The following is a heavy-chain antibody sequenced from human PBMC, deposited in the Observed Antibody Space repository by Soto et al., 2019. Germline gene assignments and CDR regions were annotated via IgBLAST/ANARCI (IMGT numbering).Heavy chain of an antibody. V-gene: IGHV4-39*01. CDR2: IYYSGST. CDR1: GGSISSSSYY. J-gene: IGHJ5*02. D-gene: IGHD4-17*01. CDR3: ARVPPSSYGDYVEGWFDP. Sequence: QLQLQESGPGLVKPSETLSLTCTVSGGSISSSSYYWGWIRQPPGKGLEWIGSIYYSGSTYYNPSLKSRVTISVDTSKNQFSRKLSCVTSANTAVYYCARVPPSSYGDYVEGWFDPWGQGTLVTVSS.